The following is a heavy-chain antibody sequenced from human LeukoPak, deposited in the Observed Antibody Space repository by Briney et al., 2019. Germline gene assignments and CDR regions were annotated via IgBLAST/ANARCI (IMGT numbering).Heavy chain of an antibody. Sequence: ASVKVSCQSSGYTFTSYYMHWLRQAPGQGLEGMGIINPSGGSTSYAQKFQGRVTMTRKTSKSTVYMVMSSLRSEDTAVYYCAGDSVTPIAAAGTLDYWGQGTLVTVSS. J-gene: IGHJ4*02. D-gene: IGHD6-13*01. CDR3: AGDSVTPIAAAGTLDY. CDR2: INPSGGST. CDR1: GYTFTSYY. V-gene: IGHV1-46*01.